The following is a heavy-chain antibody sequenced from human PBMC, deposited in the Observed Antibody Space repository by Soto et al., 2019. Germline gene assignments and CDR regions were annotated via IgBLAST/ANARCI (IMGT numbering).Heavy chain of an antibody. Sequence: SVKVSCKASGGTFSSYTISWVRQAPGQGLEWMGRIIPILGIANYAQKFQGRVTITADKSTSTAYMELSSLRSEDTAVYSCASHIHLGELSLDYWGQGTLVNVSS. CDR1: GGTFSSYT. CDR3: ASHIHLGELSLDY. CDR2: IIPILGIA. J-gene: IGHJ4*02. V-gene: IGHV1-69*02. D-gene: IGHD3-16*02.